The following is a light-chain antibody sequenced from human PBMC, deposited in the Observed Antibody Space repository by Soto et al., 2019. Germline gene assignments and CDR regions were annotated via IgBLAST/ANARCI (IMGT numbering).Light chain of an antibody. CDR1: QSISSW. V-gene: IGKV1-5*01. CDR3: QQYNTYSSLT. J-gene: IGKJ4*01. CDR2: DAS. Sequence: IQMTQSPSTLSASVGDRFTITCRSSQSISSWLAWYQQKLGRAPRLLIYDASSLESGVPSRFSGSGYGTEFTLTISSLQPDDFATYYCQQYNTYSSLTFGGGTKVDIK.